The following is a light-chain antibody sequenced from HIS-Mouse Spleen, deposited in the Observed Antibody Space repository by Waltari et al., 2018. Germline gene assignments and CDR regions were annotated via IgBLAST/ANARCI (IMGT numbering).Light chain of an antibody. CDR2: RNN. Sequence: QSVLTQPPSASGTPGQRVTIPCSGSRSNIGSNYVYWYQQPPGTAPKLLIYRNNQRPSGVPDRFSGSKSGTSASLAISGLRSEDEADYYCAAWDDSLSGVFGGGTKLTVL. CDR1: RSNIGSNY. V-gene: IGLV1-47*01. CDR3: AAWDDSLSGV. J-gene: IGLJ2*01.